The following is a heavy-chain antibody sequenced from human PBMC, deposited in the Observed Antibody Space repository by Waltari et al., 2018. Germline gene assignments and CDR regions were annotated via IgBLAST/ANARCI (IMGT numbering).Heavy chain of an antibody. J-gene: IGHJ4*02. CDR2: IYSGGST. V-gene: IGHV3-23*03. D-gene: IGHD6-13*01. Sequence: EVQLLESGGGLVQPGGSLRLSCAASGFTFSSYAMSWVRQAPGKGLEWVSVIYSGGSTYYADSVKGRFTISRDNSKNTLYLQMNSLRAEDTAVYYCARVSSTFIPDYWGQGTLVTVSS. CDR1: GFTFSSYA. CDR3: ARVSSTFIPDY.